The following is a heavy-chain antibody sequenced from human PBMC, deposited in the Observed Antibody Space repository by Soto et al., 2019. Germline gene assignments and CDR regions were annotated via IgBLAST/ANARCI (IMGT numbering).Heavy chain of an antibody. V-gene: IGHV3-66*01. CDR2: IYSAGNT. D-gene: IGHD1-26*01. J-gene: IGHJ6*01. CDR1: GFTVRSHS. Sequence: GLHSISSTTSGFTVRSHSMTWVRQAPGKGLEWISIIYSAGNTYYADSVKGRFTISRDNSKNTLYLQMNSLGAEDTAVYYCARDFVVGGPTINYYYGMDVWG. CDR3: ARDFVVGGPTINYYYGMDV.